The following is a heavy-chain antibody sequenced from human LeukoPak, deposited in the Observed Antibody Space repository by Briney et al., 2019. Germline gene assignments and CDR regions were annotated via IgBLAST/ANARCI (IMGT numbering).Heavy chain of an antibody. J-gene: IGHJ5*02. V-gene: IGHV4-34*01. CDR2: CNHSGNT. Sequence: SETLSLTCAVSVGSFRVFYCSWISQPPGKGLEWIVECNHSGNTNHNPSLNRRVTISEDTSKNQVSLKVSSVPAADTAVYYCGTVVQAAISWCDPWRQNTVDSLSS. D-gene: IGHD2-2*02. CDR3: GTVVQAAISWCDP. CDR1: VGSFRVFY.